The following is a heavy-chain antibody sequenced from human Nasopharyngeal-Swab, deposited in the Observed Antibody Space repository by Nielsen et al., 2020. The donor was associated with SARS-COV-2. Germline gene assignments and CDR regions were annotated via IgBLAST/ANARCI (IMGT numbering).Heavy chain of an antibody. CDR3: ARSGHGVVIATFDY. V-gene: IGHV3-21*01. CDR1: GFTFSSYS. CDR2: ISSSSSYI. D-gene: IGHD2-21*01. J-gene: IGHJ4*02. Sequence: GGSLRLSCAASGFTFSSYSMNWVRQAPGKGLEWVSSISSSSSYIYYADSVKGRFTISRDNSKNTLYLQMNSLRAEDTAVYYCARSGHGVVIATFDYWGQGTLVTVSS.